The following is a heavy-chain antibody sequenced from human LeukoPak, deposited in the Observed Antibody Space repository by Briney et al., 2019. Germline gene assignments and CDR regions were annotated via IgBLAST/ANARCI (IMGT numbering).Heavy chain of an antibody. CDR3: AKCGSGSYYNSHYYYSMDV. Sequence: GGSLRLSCAASGFTFSSYAMSWVRQAPGKGLEWVSVISGSGGSTNYADSVKGRFTISRDNSKNTLYLQMNSLRGEDTAVYYCAKCGSGSYYNSHYYYSMDVGPQGPTVTVSS. CDR1: GFTFSSYA. D-gene: IGHD3-10*01. J-gene: IGHJ6*02. CDR2: ISGSGGST. V-gene: IGHV3-23*01.